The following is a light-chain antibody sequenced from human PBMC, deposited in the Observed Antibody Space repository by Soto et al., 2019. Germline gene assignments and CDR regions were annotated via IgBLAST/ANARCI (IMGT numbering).Light chain of an antibody. CDR1: QSVSSY. V-gene: IGKV3-11*01. J-gene: IGKJ2*01. Sequence: EIVLTQSPATLSLSPGERATLSCMASQSVSSYLAWYQQKPGQAPRLLSYDASNMATGIPARFSGSGSGTDFNRTISSLEPEDCAVYYCQQRSNWPPTFGDGSKLE. CDR2: DAS. CDR3: QQRSNWPPT.